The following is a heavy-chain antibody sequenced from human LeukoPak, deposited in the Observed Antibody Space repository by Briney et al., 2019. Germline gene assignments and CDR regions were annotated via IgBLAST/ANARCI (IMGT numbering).Heavy chain of an antibody. CDR2: IYYSGST. V-gene: IGHV4-59*12. CDR1: GGSISRYY. Sequence: SETLSLTCTVSGGSISRYYWSWIRQPPGKGLEWIGYIYYSGSTDYNPSLKSRVTMSVDTSKNQFSLKLSSVTAADTAVYYCARELYYDSSGFRYFQHWGQGTLVTVSS. J-gene: IGHJ1*01. CDR3: ARELYYDSSGFRYFQH. D-gene: IGHD3-22*01.